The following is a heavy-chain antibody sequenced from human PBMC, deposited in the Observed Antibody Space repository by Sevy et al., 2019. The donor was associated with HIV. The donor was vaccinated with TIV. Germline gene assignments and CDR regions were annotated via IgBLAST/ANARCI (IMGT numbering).Heavy chain of an antibody. CDR3: ARDSSGEEFGFYYYYMDV. CDR2: ISSSGGAK. V-gene: IGHV3-11*04. CDR1: GFNFRDFY. D-gene: IGHD3-3*01. Sequence: GSPRLSCAASGFNFRDFYMTWIRQAPGKGLEWVAYISSSGGAKYYADSVAGRFTISRDNAKNSMYLQMNSLRADDAAIYFCARDSSGEEFGFYYYYMDVWGKGTAVTVSS. J-gene: IGHJ6*03.